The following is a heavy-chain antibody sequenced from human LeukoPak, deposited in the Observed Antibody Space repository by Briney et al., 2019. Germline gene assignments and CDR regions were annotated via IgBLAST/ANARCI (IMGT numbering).Heavy chain of an antibody. J-gene: IGHJ3*02. CDR2: ISSSGSTI. V-gene: IGHV3-48*03. CDR1: GFTFSSYE. D-gene: IGHD3-22*01. CDR3: ARDSPSYYDSSSNAFDI. Sequence: AGGSLRLSCAASGFTFSSYEMNWVRQAPGKGLEWVSYISSSGSTIYYADSVKGRFTISRDNAKNSLYLQMNRLRAEDTAVYYCARDSPSYYDSSSNAFDIWGQGTMVTASS.